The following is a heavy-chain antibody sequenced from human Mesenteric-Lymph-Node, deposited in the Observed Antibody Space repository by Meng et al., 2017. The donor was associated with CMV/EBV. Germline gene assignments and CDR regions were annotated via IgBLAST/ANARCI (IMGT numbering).Heavy chain of an antibody. Sequence: ASVKVSCKASDYTFSNYGISWVRQAPGQGLEWMGWISGYNVNTNYAQKFQGRVTMTRDTSTSTVYMELSSLRSEDTAVYYCARGQKGIQLWEASFDYWGQGTLVTVSS. D-gene: IGHD5-18*01. CDR1: DYTFSNYG. J-gene: IGHJ4*02. CDR3: ARGQKGIQLWEASFDY. V-gene: IGHV1-18*01. CDR2: ISGYNVNT.